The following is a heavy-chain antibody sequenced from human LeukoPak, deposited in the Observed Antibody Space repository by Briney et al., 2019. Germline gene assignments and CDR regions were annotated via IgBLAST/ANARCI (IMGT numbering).Heavy chain of an antibody. CDR3: ARAGGLVGATVDY. D-gene: IGHD1-26*01. CDR2: INHSGST. V-gene: IGHV4-34*01. J-gene: IGHJ4*02. CDR1: GGSFSGYY. Sequence: PSETLSLTCAVYGGSFSGYYWSWIRQPPGKGLEWIGEINHSGSTNYNPSLKSRVTISVDRSKNQFSLKLSSVTAADTAVYYCARAGGLVGATVDYWGQGTLVTVSS.